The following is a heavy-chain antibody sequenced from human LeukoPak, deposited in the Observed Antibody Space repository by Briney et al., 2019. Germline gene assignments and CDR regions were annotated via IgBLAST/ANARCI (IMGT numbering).Heavy chain of an antibody. CDR1: GFIFGNDD. Sequence: GGSLRLSCAASGFIFGNDDMNWVRQAPGKGLEWVSGISGDADRTHYAGSVKGRFTIPRDNSKNTLSLQMNSLRAEDTAVYYCASKQGDYWGQGALVTVSS. V-gene: IGHV3-23*01. J-gene: IGHJ4*02. CDR2: ISGDADRT. CDR3: ASKQGDY.